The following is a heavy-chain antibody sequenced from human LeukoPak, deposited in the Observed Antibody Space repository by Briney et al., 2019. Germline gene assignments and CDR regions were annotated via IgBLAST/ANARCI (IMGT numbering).Heavy chain of an antibody. CDR1: GGSISSYY. CDR3: ARVIANSSGYRYYYNYYYTDV. CDR2: ISYSGST. D-gene: IGHD3-22*01. Sequence: SETPSLTCTVSGGSISSYYWSWIRQPPGKGLEWIGYISYSGSTNYNPSLKSRVTISVDTSKNQFSLKLSSVTAADTAVYYCARVIANSSGYRYYYNYYYTDVWGIGTTVTVSS. J-gene: IGHJ6*03. V-gene: IGHV4-59*01.